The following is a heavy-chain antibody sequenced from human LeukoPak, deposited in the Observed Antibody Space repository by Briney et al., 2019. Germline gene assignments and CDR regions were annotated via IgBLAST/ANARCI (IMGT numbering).Heavy chain of an antibody. Sequence: SETLSLTCAVYGGSFSGYYWSWIRQPPGKGLEWIGEINHSGSTNYNPSLKSRVTISVDTSKNQFSLKLSSVTAADTAVYYCARDPHHDEHGDEGFDYWGQGTLVTVSS. V-gene: IGHV4-34*01. CDR3: ARDPHHDEHGDEGFDY. CDR2: INHSGST. J-gene: IGHJ4*02. CDR1: GGSFSGYY. D-gene: IGHD4-17*01.